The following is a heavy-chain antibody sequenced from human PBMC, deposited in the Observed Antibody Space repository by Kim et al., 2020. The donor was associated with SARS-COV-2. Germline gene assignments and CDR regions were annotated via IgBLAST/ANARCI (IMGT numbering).Heavy chain of an antibody. V-gene: IGHV6-1*01. Sequence: AVSVKSRITINPDTSKNQFSLQLNSVTPEDTAVYYCARAGGGYFSGWFDPWGQGTLVTVSS. D-gene: IGHD2-15*01. CDR3: ARAGGGYFSGWFDP. J-gene: IGHJ5*02.